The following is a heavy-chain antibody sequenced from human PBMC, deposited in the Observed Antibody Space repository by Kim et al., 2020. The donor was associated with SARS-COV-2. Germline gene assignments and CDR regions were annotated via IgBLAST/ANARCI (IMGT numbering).Heavy chain of an antibody. V-gene: IGHV4-34*01. J-gene: IGHJ5*02. CDR1: GGSFSGYY. CDR2: INHSGST. CDR3: ARGRWFDP. Sequence: SETLSLTCAVYGGSFSGYYWSWIRQPPGKGLEWIGEINHSGSTNYNPSLKSRVTISVDTSKNQFSLKLSSVTAADTAVYYCARGRWFDPWGQGTLVTVPS.